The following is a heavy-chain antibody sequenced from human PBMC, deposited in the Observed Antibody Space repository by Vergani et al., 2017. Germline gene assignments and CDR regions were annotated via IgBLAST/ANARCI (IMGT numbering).Heavy chain of an antibody. V-gene: IGHV3-9*01. CDR1: GFTFDDYA. CDR3: AKAQYSSDILDY. J-gene: IGHJ4*02. Sequence: EVQLVESGGGLVQPGRSLRLSCAASGFTFDDYAMHWVRQAPGKGLEWVSGISWNSGSIGYVDSVKGRFTISRDNAKNSLYLQMNSLRAEDTALYYCAKAQYSSDILDYWGQGTLVTVSS. D-gene: IGHD6-19*01. CDR2: ISWNSGSI.